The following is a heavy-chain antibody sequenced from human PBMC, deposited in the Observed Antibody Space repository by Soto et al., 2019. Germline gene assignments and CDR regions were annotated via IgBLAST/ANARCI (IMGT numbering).Heavy chain of an antibody. Sequence: QVQLQESGPGLVRPSETLSLTCTVSGGSVTTGSYNWSWIRRPPGKGLEWIGNIFFTGFTHYNPSLNNRVTMSVDTSKHQFSLTVTSVTAADTAVYYCARDGHGMDVWGQGTTVTVSS. J-gene: IGHJ6*02. CDR1: GGSVTTGSYN. CDR2: IFFTGFT. CDR3: ARDGHGMDV. V-gene: IGHV4-61*01.